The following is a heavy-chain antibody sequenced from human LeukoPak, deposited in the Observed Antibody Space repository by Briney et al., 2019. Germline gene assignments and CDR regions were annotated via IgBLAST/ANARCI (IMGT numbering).Heavy chain of an antibody. CDR1: GFTFSSYG. Sequence: PGGSLRLSCAASGFTFSSYGMSWVRQAPGKGLEWVSAISGSGGSTYYADSVKGRFTISRDNSKNTLYLQMNSLRAEDTAVYYCARGQQWLEAFDYWGLGTLVTVSS. J-gene: IGHJ4*02. CDR3: ARGQQWLEAFDY. V-gene: IGHV3-23*01. CDR2: ISGSGGST. D-gene: IGHD6-19*01.